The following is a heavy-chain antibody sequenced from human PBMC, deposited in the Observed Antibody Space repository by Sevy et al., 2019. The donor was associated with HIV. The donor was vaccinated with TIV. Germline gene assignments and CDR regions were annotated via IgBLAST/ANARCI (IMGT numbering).Heavy chain of an antibody. CDR3: AKVGGYGDYYDSSGNFDY. CDR2: ISGSGGST. J-gene: IGHJ4*02. V-gene: IGHV3-23*01. D-gene: IGHD3-22*01. CDR1: GFTFSSYA. Sequence: GGSLRLSCAASGFTFSSYAISWVRQAPGKGLEWVSAISGSGGSTYYADSVKGRFTISRDNSKNTLYLQMNSLRAEDTAVYYCAKVGGYGDYYDSSGNFDYWGQGTLVTVSS.